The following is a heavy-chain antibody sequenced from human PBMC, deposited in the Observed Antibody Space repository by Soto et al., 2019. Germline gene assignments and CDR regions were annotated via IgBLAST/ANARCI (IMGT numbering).Heavy chain of an antibody. CDR1: GFTFSSYA. D-gene: IGHD3-10*01. CDR2: ISYDGSNK. V-gene: IGHV3-30-3*01. CDR3: ARDTDGSGSYFVY. J-gene: IGHJ4*02. Sequence: QVQLVESGGGVVQPGRSLRLSCAASGFTFSSYAMHWVRQAPGKGLEWVAVISYDGSNKYYADSVKGRFTISRDNSKNTLYLQMNSLRAEDTAVYYCARDTDGSGSYFVYWGQGTLVTVSS.